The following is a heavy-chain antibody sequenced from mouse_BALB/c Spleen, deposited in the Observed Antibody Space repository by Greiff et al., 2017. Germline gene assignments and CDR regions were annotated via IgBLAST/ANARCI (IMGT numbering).Heavy chain of an antibody. J-gene: IGHJ4*01. D-gene: IGHD2-1*01. CDR1: GYTFTSYY. CDR2: INPSNGGT. V-gene: IGHV1S81*02. CDR3: KRVVGNFGYAMDY. Sequence: QVQLQQSGAELVKPGASVKLSCKASGYTFTSYYMYWVKQRPGQGLEWIGEINPSNGGTNFNEKFKSKATLTVDKSSSTAYMQLSSLTSEDSAVDYCKRVVGNFGYAMDYWGQGTSVTVSS.